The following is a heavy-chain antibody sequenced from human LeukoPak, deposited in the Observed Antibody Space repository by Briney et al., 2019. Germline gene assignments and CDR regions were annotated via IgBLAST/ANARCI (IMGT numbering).Heavy chain of an antibody. CDR1: GYPMNNAYY. J-gene: IGHJ6*04. CDR2: LYHPDST. Sequence: KTSETLSLTCAVSGYPMNNAYYWVWIRQPPGKGVDWIGRLYHPDSTYYNPSPKSRVTISVDTHRNQFSLKLSSVTAADTAVYYCARQYDSSFYYYLDLWGTGTTVTVSS. CDR3: ARQYDSSFYYYLDL. V-gene: IGHV4-38-2*01. D-gene: IGHD3-10*01.